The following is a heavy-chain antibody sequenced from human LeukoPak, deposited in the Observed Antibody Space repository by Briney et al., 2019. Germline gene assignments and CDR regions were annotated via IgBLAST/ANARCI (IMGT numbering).Heavy chain of an antibody. CDR1: GYTFTGYY. J-gene: IGHJ5*02. V-gene: IGHV1-2*02. CDR2: INPNSGGT. Sequence: ASVKVSCKASGYTFTGYYMHWVRQAPGQGLEWMGWINPNSGGTNHAQKFQGRVTMTRDTSISTAYMELSRLRSDDTAVYYCARAPLWFGELPWFDPWGQGTLVTVSS. CDR3: ARAPLWFGELPWFDP. D-gene: IGHD3-10*01.